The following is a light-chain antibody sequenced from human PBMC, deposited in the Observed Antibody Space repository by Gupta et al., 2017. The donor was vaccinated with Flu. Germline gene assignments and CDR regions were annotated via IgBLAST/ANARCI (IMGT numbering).Light chain of an antibody. CDR1: QHIGNA. CDR3: LQDYNYVGA. V-gene: IGKV1-6*02. Sequence: ATPITPSPSSLSASVGDRVTITCRASQHIGNALGWYQQKPGKAPSLLIYAASNLQTGVPSRFSGSGFGTDFTLTITSLQPEDFATYYCLQDYNYVGAFGQGTKVEI. J-gene: IGKJ1*01. CDR2: AAS.